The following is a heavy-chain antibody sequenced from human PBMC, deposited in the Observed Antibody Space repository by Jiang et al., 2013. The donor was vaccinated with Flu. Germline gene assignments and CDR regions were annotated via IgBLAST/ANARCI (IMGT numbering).Heavy chain of an antibody. CDR1: GGSFSGYY. D-gene: IGHD6-13*01. V-gene: IGHV4-34*01. CDR2: INHSGST. Sequence: LLKPSETLSLTCAVYGGSFSGYYWSWIRQPPGKGLEWIGEINHSGSTNYNPSLKSRVTISVDTSKNQFSLKLSSVTAADTAVYYCARGGGGRQYSSSWYTKGFDYWGQGTLVTVSS. J-gene: IGHJ4*02. CDR3: ARGGGGRQYSSSWYTKGFDY.